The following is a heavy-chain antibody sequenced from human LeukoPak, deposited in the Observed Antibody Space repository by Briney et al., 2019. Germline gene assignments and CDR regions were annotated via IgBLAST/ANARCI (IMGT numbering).Heavy chain of an antibody. D-gene: IGHD2-2*01. V-gene: IGHV4-59*01. CDR2: IYYSGST. Sequence: SETLSLTCTVSGGSISSYYWSWIRQPPGKGLEWIGYIYYSGSTNYNPSLKSRVTISVDTSKNQFSLKLSSVTAADTAVYYCARDYPPDYCSSTSCYWEAFDIWGPGTMVTVSS. CDR3: ARDYPPDYCSSTSCYWEAFDI. CDR1: GGSISSYY. J-gene: IGHJ3*02.